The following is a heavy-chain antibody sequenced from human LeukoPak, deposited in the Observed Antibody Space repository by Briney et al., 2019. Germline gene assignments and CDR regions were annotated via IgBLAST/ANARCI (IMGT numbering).Heavy chain of an antibody. D-gene: IGHD4-11*01. Sequence: SETLSLTCAVSGASISSHYWSWFRQPPGQGLEWIAWIRISGDSNSNPSLKSRVTISGDTSKNQISLKLTSVTAADTAVYYCARHQDYSGTTFYDYMDVWGKGTTVTVSS. CDR3: ARHQDYSGTTFYDYMDV. CDR1: GASISSHY. J-gene: IGHJ6*03. V-gene: IGHV4-59*08. CDR2: IRISGDS.